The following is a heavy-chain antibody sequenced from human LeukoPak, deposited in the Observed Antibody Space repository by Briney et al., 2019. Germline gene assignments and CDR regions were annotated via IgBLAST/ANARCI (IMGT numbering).Heavy chain of an antibody. V-gene: IGHV4-59*01. Sequence: SETLSLTCTVSGGSLTNYYWSWIRQPPGKGLEWTGYIFYTGRTNYSPSLKSRVTMSVDTSKNQFSLRLSSVTAADTAVYYCARYLGGCSGGTCYTNDAFDIWGQGTVVTVSS. J-gene: IGHJ3*02. D-gene: IGHD2-15*01. CDR2: IFYTGRT. CDR1: GGSLTNYY. CDR3: ARYLGGCSGGTCYTNDAFDI.